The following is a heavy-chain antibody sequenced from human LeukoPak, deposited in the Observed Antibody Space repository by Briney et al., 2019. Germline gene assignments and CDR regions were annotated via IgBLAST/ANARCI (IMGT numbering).Heavy chain of an antibody. CDR3: ATDRNSGKYYDY. CDR1: GLRFRNYG. CDR2: IWCDGSNQ. Sequence: GGSLRLSCAASGLRFRNYGMHWVRQAPGKGLERVAVIWCDGSNQYYVDSVKGRFTVSRDNAKNTLYLQMNSLRAEDTAVYYCATDRNSGKYYDYWGQGTLVTVSS. J-gene: IGHJ4*02. D-gene: IGHD1-26*01. V-gene: IGHV3-33*01.